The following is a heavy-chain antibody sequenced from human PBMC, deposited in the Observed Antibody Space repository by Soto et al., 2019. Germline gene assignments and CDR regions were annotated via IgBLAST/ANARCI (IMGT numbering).Heavy chain of an antibody. D-gene: IGHD4-17*01. V-gene: IGHV3-30-3*01. CDR1: GFTFTSHA. CDR2: ISYDGSTI. CDR3: ARHLASTVTTSDWFDP. Sequence: QVQLVESGGGVVQPGRSLRLSCAASGFTFTSHAIHWVRQAPGKGLEWVASISYDGSTIYSADSVKGRFTISRDNSKNILYLQMNSLRADDTAVYFCARHLASTVTTSDWFDPWGQGTLVTGSS. J-gene: IGHJ5*02.